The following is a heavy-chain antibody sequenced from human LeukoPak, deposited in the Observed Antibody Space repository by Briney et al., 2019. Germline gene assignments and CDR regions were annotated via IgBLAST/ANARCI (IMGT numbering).Heavy chain of an antibody. V-gene: IGHV3-30-3*01. Sequence: GSSLRLSCAASGFTFSSYAMHWVRQAPGKGLEWVAVISYDGSNKYYADSVKGRFTISRDNSKNTLYLQMNSLRAEDTAVYYCARGGYCSGGSCYPIYYYYYGMDVWGQGTTVTVSS. CDR2: ISYDGSNK. CDR1: GFTFSSYA. D-gene: IGHD2-15*01. CDR3: ARGGYCSGGSCYPIYYYYYGMDV. J-gene: IGHJ6*01.